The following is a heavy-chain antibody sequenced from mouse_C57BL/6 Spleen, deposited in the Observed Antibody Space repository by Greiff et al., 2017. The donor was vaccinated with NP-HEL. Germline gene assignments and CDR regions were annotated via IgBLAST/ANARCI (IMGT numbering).Heavy chain of an antibody. V-gene: IGHV1-74*01. CDR3: AIKVSNYPYYFDY. D-gene: IGHD2-5*01. J-gene: IGHJ2*01. Sequence: QVQLQQPGAELVKPGASVKVSCKASGYTFTSYWMHWVKQRPGQGLEWIGRIHPSDSDTNYNQTFKGKATLTVDKSSSTAYMKLSSLTSEDSAVYYCAIKVSNYPYYFDYWGQGTTLTVSS. CDR2: IHPSDSDT. CDR1: GYTFTSYW.